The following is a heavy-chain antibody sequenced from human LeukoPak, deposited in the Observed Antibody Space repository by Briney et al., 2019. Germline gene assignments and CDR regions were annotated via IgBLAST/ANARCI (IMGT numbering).Heavy chain of an antibody. CDR1: GYTFTSYD. CDR3: ARGRGGTIIRGYLDS. V-gene: IGHV1-8*01. CDR2: MNPNSGNT. Sequence: ASVNVSCKASGYTFTSYDINWVRQATGQGLEWMGWMNPNSGNTGYAQKFQGRVSMTWNTSISTAYMELSSLKSEDTAIYYCARGRGGTIIRGYLDSWGQGTLVSVSS. D-gene: IGHD3-10*01. J-gene: IGHJ4*02.